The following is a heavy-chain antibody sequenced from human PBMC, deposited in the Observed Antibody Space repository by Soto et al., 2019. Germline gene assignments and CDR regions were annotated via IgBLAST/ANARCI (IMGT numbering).Heavy chain of an antibody. V-gene: IGHV1-69*08. Sequence: QVQLVQSGAEVKKPGSSVKVSCKASGGTFSSYTISWVRQAPGQGLEWMGRIIPILGIANYAQKVQGRVTITADKSTSTAYMELSSLRSEDTAVYYCARDNSSKGGYGFGYWGQGTLVTVSS. J-gene: IGHJ4*02. CDR2: IIPILGIA. CDR3: ARDNSSKGGYGFGY. CDR1: GGTFSSYT. D-gene: IGHD6-13*01.